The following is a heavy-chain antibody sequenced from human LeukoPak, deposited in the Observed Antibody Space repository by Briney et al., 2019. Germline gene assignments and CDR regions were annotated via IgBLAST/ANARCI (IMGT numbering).Heavy chain of an antibody. D-gene: IGHD5-18*01. J-gene: IGHJ5*02. CDR3: TRRVDSATHNWFDP. CDR1: GYTFTGYY. V-gene: IGHV1-2*02. CDR2: INPNSGGT. Sequence: ASVKVSCKASGYTFTGYYMHWVRQAPGQGLEWMGWINPNSGGTNYAQKFQGRVTMTRDTSISTAYLQWNSLKASDTAMYYCTRRVDSATHNWFDPWGQGTLVTVSS.